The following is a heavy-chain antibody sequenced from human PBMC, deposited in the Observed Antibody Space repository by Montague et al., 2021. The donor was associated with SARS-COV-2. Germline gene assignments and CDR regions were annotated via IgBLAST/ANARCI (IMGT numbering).Heavy chain of an antibody. V-gene: IGHV3-30*18. CDR3: AKDPPGTAYYYYYMDV. CDR1: GFTFSSYG. CDR2: ISYDGSNK. D-gene: IGHD1-1*01. Sequence: FLRLSCAASGFTFSSYGMHWVRQAPGKGLEWVAVISYDGSNKYYADSVKDRFTISRDNSKNTLYLQMNSLRAEDTAVYYCAKDPPGTAYYYYYMDVWGKGTTVTVSS. J-gene: IGHJ6*03.